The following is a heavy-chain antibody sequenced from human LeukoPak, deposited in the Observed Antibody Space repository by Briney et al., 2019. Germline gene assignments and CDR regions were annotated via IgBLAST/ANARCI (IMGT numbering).Heavy chain of an antibody. CDR2: SDGSGGNK. D-gene: IGHD3-10*01. J-gene: IGHJ4*02. V-gene: IGHV3-23*01. Sequence: GGSLSLSCEASGFSVSIHGATWVRQVPGTGLEWVSGSDGSGGNKCYADSVKGRFTISSDNSKNTLYLLMTNLTVEDTGVYYCAKWSGFGSNWGQGTLVTVSS. CDR3: AKWSGFGSN. CDR1: GFSVSIHG.